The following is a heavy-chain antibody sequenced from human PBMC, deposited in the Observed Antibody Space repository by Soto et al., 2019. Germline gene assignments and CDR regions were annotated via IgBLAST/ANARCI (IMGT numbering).Heavy chain of an antibody. J-gene: IGHJ4*02. V-gene: IGHV4-34*01. Sequence: GYYWSWIRQPPGKGLEWIGEINHSGSTNYNPSLKSRVTISVDTSKNQFSLKLSSVTAADTAVYYCARGVPTYYDYVWGSYRHGPYYFDYWGQGTLVTVSS. D-gene: IGHD3-16*02. CDR2: INHSGST. CDR3: ARGVPTYYDYVWGSYRHGPYYFDY. CDR1: GYY.